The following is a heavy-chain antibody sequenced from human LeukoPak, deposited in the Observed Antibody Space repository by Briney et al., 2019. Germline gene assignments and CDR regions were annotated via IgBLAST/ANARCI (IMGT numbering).Heavy chain of an antibody. CDR3: ASHCSSTSCYGSDY. J-gene: IGHJ4*02. V-gene: IGHV4-4*07. Sequence: PSETLSLTCTVSGGSISSYYWSWIRQPAGKGLEWIGRIYTSGSTNYNPSLKSRVTMSVDTSKNQFSLKLSSVTAADTAVYYRASHCSSTSCYGSDYWGQGTLVTVSS. CDR2: IYTSGST. CDR1: GGSISSYY. D-gene: IGHD2-2*01.